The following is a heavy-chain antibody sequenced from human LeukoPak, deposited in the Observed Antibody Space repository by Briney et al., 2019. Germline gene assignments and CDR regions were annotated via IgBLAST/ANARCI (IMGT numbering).Heavy chain of an antibody. CDR3: AREVDCSSASCHDY. D-gene: IGHD2-2*01. J-gene: IGHJ4*02. CDR2: IKQDGSEK. CDR1: GFTFSSYW. Sequence: GGSLRLSCAASGFTFSSYWMSWVRQAPGKGLEWVANIKQDGSEKYYADSVKGRFTISRDNAKNSLYLQMNSLRAEDTAVYYCAREVDCSSASCHDYWGQGTLVTVSS. V-gene: IGHV3-7*01.